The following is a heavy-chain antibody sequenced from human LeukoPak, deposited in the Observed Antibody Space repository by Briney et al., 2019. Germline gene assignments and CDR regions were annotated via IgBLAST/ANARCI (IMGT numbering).Heavy chain of an antibody. J-gene: IGHJ4*02. Sequence: ASVKVTFKASGYTFTDYYIHGVRQAPGQGLEWMGWINPNSGGTTYAQRFQGRVTMTRDTSISTAYMELSGLRSDDTAVYYCARVRSALGYRQFDCWGQGTLVTVSS. CDR2: INPNSGGT. D-gene: IGHD5-18*01. V-gene: IGHV1-2*02. CDR1: GYTFTDYY. CDR3: ARVRSALGYRQFDC.